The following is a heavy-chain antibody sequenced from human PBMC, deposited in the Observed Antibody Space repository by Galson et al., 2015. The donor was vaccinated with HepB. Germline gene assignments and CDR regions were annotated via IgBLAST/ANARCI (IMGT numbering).Heavy chain of an antibody. Sequence: RLVESGGGLVQPGRSLRLSCAASGFTFSGSAIHWVRQTSGKGLEWVGRIRSKASNYATAYTASLKGRFTISRDDSKNTAYLHMRSLRTEDTAVYYCTRLADLSGYSSSWGQGTLVTVSS. D-gene: IGHD6-13*01. V-gene: IGHV3-73*01. CDR2: IRSKASNYAT. CDR1: GFTFSGSA. J-gene: IGHJ4*02. CDR3: TRLADLSGYSSS.